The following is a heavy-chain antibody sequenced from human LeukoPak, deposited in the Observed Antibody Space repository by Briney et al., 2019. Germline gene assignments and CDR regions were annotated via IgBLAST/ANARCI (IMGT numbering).Heavy chain of an antibody. CDR2: IYYSGST. J-gene: IGHJ5*02. Sequence: SETLSLTCTVSGGSMSSSSYYWGWVRQPPGEGLEWIGSIYYSGSTYYNPSLKSRVTISADTSKNQFSLKLRSVTAADTAVYYCARVFSYPLRAPFDPWGQGTLVTVSS. V-gene: IGHV4-39*07. CDR3: ARVFSYPLRAPFDP. D-gene: IGHD3-3*01. CDR1: GGSMSSSSYY.